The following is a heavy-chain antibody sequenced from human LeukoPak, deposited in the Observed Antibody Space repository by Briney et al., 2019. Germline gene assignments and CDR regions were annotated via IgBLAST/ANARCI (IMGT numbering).Heavy chain of an antibody. D-gene: IGHD4-17*01. CDR2: MYNSGST. V-gene: IGHV4-59*01. J-gene: IGHJ4*02. CDR1: GGSISGSY. CDR3: ARGIESYGDYGY. Sequence: ESSETPSLTCTVSGGSISGSYWSWIRQPPGKGLEWIAYMYNSGSTNYNPSLKSRVTISIDTSKNQFSLKLSSLTAADTAIYYCARGIESYGDYGYWGQGILVTVSS.